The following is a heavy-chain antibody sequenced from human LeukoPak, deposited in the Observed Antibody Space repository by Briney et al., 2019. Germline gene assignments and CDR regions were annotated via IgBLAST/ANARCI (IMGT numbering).Heavy chain of an antibody. J-gene: IGHJ5*02. Sequence: ASVKVSCKASGGTFSSYAISWVRQAPGQGLEWMGRIIPILGIANYAQKSQGRVTITADKSTSTAYMELSSLRSEDTAVYYCARIAAAGTRWFDPWGQGTLVTVSS. CDR3: ARIAAAGTRWFDP. D-gene: IGHD6-13*01. CDR2: IIPILGIA. CDR1: GGTFSSYA. V-gene: IGHV1-69*04.